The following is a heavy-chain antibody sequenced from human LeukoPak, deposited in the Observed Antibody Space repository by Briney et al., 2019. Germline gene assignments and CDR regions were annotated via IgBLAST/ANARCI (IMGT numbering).Heavy chain of an antibody. Sequence: SETLSLTCAVYGGSFSGHYWSWIRQPPGKGLEWIGEINHSGSTNYNPSLKSRVTISLDTSKNQFSLKLSSVTAADTAVYYCARDMAFLTYYYDSSGSGAAFDIWGQGTMVTVSS. J-gene: IGHJ3*02. CDR3: ARDMAFLTYYYDSSGSGAAFDI. D-gene: IGHD3-22*01. CDR1: GGSFSGHY. V-gene: IGHV4-34*01. CDR2: INHSGST.